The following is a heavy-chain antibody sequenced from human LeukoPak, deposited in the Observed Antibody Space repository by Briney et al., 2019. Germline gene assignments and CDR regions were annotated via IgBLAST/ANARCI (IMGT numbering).Heavy chain of an antibody. V-gene: IGHV3-23*01. CDR3: AKDPAYYYYGMDV. CDR1: GFTSSSYA. J-gene: IGHJ6*02. Sequence: PGGSLSPSCAASGFTSSSYAMSWVRKAPGKGLEGDSAISGSGGSTYYADSVKGRFTISRDNSKNTLYLQMNSLRAEDTAVYYCAKDPAYYYYGMDVWGQGTTVTVSS. CDR2: ISGSGGST.